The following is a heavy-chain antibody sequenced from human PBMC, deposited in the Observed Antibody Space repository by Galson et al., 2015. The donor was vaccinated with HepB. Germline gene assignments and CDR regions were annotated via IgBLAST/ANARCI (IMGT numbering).Heavy chain of an antibody. CDR3: AKDLTRYTYGYGVGYFDY. Sequence: SLRLSCAASGFTFSSYAMSWVRQAPGKGLEWVSGISGSGGSTNYADSAKGRFTISRDNSKNTLYVQMNSLRAEDTAVYFCAKDLTRYTYGYGVGYFDYWGQGTLVTVSS. D-gene: IGHD5-18*01. CDR1: GFTFSSYA. CDR2: ISGSGGST. J-gene: IGHJ4*02. V-gene: IGHV3-23*01.